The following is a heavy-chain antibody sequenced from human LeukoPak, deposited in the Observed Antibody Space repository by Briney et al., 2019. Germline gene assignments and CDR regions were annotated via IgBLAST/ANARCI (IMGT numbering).Heavy chain of an antibody. CDR2: INHSGST. Sequence: GSLRLSCAASGFTFSSYAMSWVRQPPGKGLEWIGEINHSGSTNYNPSLKSRLTISVDTSRKQFSLKLSSVTAADTAVYYCARVLMTAQEYNWFDPWGRGTPVTVSS. CDR3: ARVLMTAQEYNWFDP. V-gene: IGHV4-34*01. J-gene: IGHJ5*02. CDR1: GFTFSSYA. D-gene: IGHD2-21*02.